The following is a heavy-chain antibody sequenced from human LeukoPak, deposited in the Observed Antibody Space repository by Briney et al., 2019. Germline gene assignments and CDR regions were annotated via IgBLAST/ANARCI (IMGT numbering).Heavy chain of an antibody. CDR1: GFTFDDYA. J-gene: IGHJ4*02. CDR3: AKDRALRYFDWLLHN. D-gene: IGHD3-9*01. Sequence: PGRSLRLSCAASGFTFDDYAMHWVRQAPGKGLEWVSGIGWNSGSIGYADSVKGRFTISRDNAKNSLYLQMNSLRAEDTALYYCAKDRALRYFDWLLHNWGQGTLVTVSS. V-gene: IGHV3-9*01. CDR2: IGWNSGSI.